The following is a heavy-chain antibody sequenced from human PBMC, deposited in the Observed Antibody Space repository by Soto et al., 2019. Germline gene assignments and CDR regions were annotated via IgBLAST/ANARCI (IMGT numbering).Heavy chain of an antibody. V-gene: IGHV1-8*02. CDR1: GSTFTSYD. CDR2: VNPNSGNT. CDR3: ARGVQRWWFDP. J-gene: IGHJ5*02. D-gene: IGHD6-25*01. Sequence: QEQLVQSGAEMRKPGASVKVSCKASGSTFTSYDINWVRQAAGQGLEWMGWVNPNSGNTGYAQKFQGRVTMTRNTSIRTAYMELSSLRSDDTAVYYCARGVQRWWFDPWGQGTLVTVSS.